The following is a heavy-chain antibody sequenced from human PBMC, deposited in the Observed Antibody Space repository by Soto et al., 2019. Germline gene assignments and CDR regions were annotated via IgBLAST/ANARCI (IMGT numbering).Heavy chain of an antibody. Sequence: GGSLRLSCAASAFTYSDYAMTWVRQAPGKGLEWVSAISGSGGSTYYADSVKGRFTISRDNSKNTLYLQMNSLRAEDTSVYYCARQTWDYHSSNFDYWGLGTLVTVSS. CDR1: AFTYSDYA. J-gene: IGHJ4*02. CDR3: ARQTWDYHSSNFDY. D-gene: IGHD3-16*01. V-gene: IGHV3-23*01. CDR2: ISGSGGST.